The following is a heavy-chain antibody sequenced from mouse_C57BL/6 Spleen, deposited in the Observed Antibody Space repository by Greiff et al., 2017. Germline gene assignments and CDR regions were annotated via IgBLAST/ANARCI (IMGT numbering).Heavy chain of an antibody. CDR3: ARSSSGYLYYARDY. CDR1: GYAFTNYL. Sequence: QVQLQQSGAELVRPGTSVKVSCKASGYAFTNYLIEWVKQRPGQGLEWIGVINPGSGGTNYNEKFKGKATLTADKSSSTAYMQLSSLTSEDSAVYFCARSSSGYLYYARDYWGQGTSVTVSS. D-gene: IGHD3-2*02. V-gene: IGHV1-54*01. J-gene: IGHJ4*01. CDR2: INPGSGGT.